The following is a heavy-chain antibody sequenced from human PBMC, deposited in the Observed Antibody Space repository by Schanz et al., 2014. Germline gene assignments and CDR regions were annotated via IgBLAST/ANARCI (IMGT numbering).Heavy chain of an antibody. CDR2: IMPLRGIG. CDR3: TRLRRADPNGFDV. V-gene: IGHV1-69*02. J-gene: IGHJ6*02. D-gene: IGHD6-19*01. Sequence: QVQLVQSGPEVKKPGSSVKVSCQAFGDTFSKYNIMWVRQVPGQGLEWLGRIMPLRGIGNNAWKFQDRLTITADKSMNITCMELSSLGTEDTAVYYCTRLRRADPNGFDVWGQGTTVTVSS. CDR1: GDTFSKYN.